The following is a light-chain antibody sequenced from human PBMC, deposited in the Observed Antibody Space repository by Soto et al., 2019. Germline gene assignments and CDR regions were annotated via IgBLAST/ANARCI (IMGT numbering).Light chain of an antibody. Sequence: QSVLTQPPSVSATPEQTVTISCSGSNSNIGNNYVSWYQQLPGTAPKLLIYDNNKRPSEIPDRFSGSKSGPSATLGITGLQTGDEADYYCGTWDSSLSAGVFGTGTKVTVL. V-gene: IGLV1-51*01. CDR1: NSNIGNNY. CDR2: DNN. CDR3: GTWDSSLSAGV. J-gene: IGLJ1*01.